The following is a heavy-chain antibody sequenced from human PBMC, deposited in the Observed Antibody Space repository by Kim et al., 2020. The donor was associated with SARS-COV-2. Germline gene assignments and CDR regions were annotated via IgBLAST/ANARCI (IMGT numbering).Heavy chain of an antibody. J-gene: IGHJ4*02. V-gene: IGHV4-39*01. D-gene: IGHD3-16*01. CDR3: ARRTEEGGYFDY. CDR1: GGSISTSHYY. CDR2: VYHRGST. Sequence: SETLSLTCTVSGGSISTSHYYWAWIRQPPGKGLEWIGTVYHRGSTYYTPSLKSRLTISVDTTRYQVSLRLSSVTAADTAIYYCARRTEEGGYFDYWGQGTLVSVS.